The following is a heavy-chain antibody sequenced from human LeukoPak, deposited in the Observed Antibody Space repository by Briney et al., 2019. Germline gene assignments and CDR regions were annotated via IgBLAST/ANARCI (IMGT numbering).Heavy chain of an antibody. CDR2: MSAYNGNS. V-gene: IGHV1-18*01. CDR1: GYTVTSYG. Sequence: ASVKVSCKASGYTVTSYGISWVRQAPGQGLEWRGWMSAYNGNSNYAQKLQCRVIMTTDTSTSTAYMKLRSLRSDDTAVYYCARDGKAGYYYGSGNFAYWGQGTLVTVSS. J-gene: IGHJ4*02. CDR3: ARDGKAGYYYGSGNFAY. D-gene: IGHD3-10*01.